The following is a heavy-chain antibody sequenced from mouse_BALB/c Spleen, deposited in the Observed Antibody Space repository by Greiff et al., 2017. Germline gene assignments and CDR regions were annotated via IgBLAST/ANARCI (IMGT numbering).Heavy chain of an antibody. D-gene: IGHD1-1*01. V-gene: IGHV14-3*02. CDR3: ARDPYYYGGYYAMDY. CDR1: GFNIKDTY. CDR2: IDPANGNT. Sequence: VQLKESGAELVKPGASVKLSCTASGFNIKDTYMHWVKQRPEQGLEWIGRIDPANGNTKYDPKFQGKATITADTSSNTAYLQLSSLTSEDTAVYYCARDPYYYGGYYAMDYWGQGTSVTVSS. J-gene: IGHJ4*01.